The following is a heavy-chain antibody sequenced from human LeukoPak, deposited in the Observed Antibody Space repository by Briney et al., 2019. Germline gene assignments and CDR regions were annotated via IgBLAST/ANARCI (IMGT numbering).Heavy chain of an antibody. J-gene: IGHJ4*02. V-gene: IGHV1-8*01. CDR2: VNPNSSNT. D-gene: IGHD5-18*01. Sequence: ASVKVSCKSSGYTFTSYDINWVRQATGQGLELVGWVNPNSSNTGYAKKFQGRVTMTRNTSISTAYMELSSLRSEDTAVYYCARGGIQLWSGDYWGQGTLVTVSS. CDR3: ARGGIQLWSGDY. CDR1: GYTFTSYD.